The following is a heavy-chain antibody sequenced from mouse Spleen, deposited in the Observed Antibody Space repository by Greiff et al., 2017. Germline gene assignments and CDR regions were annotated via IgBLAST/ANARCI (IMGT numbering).Heavy chain of an antibody. J-gene: IGHJ3*01. CDR3: ARGYGSSWFAY. CDR2: IDPANGNT. Sequence: EVMLVESGAELVKPGASVKLSCTASGFNIKDTYMHWVKQRPEQGLEWIGRIDPANGNTKYDPKFQGKATITADTSSNTAYLQLSSLTSEDTAVYYCARGYGSSWFAYWGQGTLVTVSA. V-gene: IGHV14-3*02. D-gene: IGHD1-1*01. CDR1: GFNIKDTY.